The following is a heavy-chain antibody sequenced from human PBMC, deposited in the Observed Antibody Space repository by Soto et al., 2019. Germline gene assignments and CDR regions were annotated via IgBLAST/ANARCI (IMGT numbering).Heavy chain of an antibody. D-gene: IGHD3-10*01. V-gene: IGHV1-2*02. CDR3: ARDMDYYYGWGTGNGHGV. CDR2: INPNSGDT. Sequence: QVQLEQSGAAGKKPGASVRVFCKAYGYSFTAYCVQWVRQAPGHGLQWMGWINPNSGDTKYAQEFQGRVTLTIDTSISTVYRELSRQTSDDTAVYYCARDMDYYYGWGTGNGHGVWGQGTTVTVYS. J-gene: IGHJ6*02. CDR1: GYSFTAYC.